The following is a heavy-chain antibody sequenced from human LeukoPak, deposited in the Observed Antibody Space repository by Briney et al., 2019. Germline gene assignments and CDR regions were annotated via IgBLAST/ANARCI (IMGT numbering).Heavy chain of an antibody. J-gene: IGHJ5*02. CDR3: ARDRYYDSSGYNWFDP. V-gene: IGHV4-4*07. CDR1: GGSLSSYY. D-gene: IGHD3-22*01. CDR2: IYTSGST. Sequence: SETLSLTCTVSGGSLSSYYWSWIRQPAGKGLEWIGRIYTSGSTNYNPSLKSRVTMSVDTSKNQFSLKLSSVTAADTAVYYCARDRYYDSSGYNWFDPWGQGTLVTVSS.